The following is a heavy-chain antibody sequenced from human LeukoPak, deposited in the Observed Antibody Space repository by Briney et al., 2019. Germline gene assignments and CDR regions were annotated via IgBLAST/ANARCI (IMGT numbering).Heavy chain of an antibody. CDR3: ASGWSSKWRAFDI. CDR1: GGSFSGYY. CDR2: INHSGST. J-gene: IGHJ3*02. V-gene: IGHV4-34*01. D-gene: IGHD6-13*01. Sequence: SETLSLTCAVYGGSFSGYYWSWIRQPPGKGLEWIREINHSGSTNYNPSLKSRVTISVDTSKNQFSLKLSSVTAADTAVYYCASGWSSKWRAFDIWGQGTMVTVSS.